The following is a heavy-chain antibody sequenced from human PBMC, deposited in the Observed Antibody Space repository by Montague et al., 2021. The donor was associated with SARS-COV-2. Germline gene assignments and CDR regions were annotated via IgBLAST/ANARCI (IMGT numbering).Heavy chain of an antibody. J-gene: IGHJ3*02. D-gene: IGHD6-13*01. CDR3: ARMRIAAAGSPFDI. CDR2: IDWDDDK. V-gene: IGHV2-70*11. CDR1: GFSLSTSGMC. Sequence: PALVKPTQTPTLTCTFSGFSLSTSGMCVSWIRQPPGKALEWLARIDWDDDKYHSTSLKTRLTISKDISKNQVVLTMTNMDPVDTATYYCARMRIAAAGSPFDIWGQETMVTVSS.